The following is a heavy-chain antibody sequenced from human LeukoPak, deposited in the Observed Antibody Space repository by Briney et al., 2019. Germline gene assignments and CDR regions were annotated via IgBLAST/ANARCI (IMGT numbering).Heavy chain of an antibody. D-gene: IGHD1-26*01. CDR1: GFTFSTHW. Sequence: GGSLRLSCAAAGFTFSTHWMIWVRQAPGKGLEWVANIMKEGSEKYYVDSVKGRFIISRDNAKNSLYLQMNSLRVEDTAVYYCANALGAHYFDSWGQGTLVTV. V-gene: IGHV3-7*05. CDR2: IMKEGSEK. J-gene: IGHJ4*02. CDR3: ANALGAHYFDS.